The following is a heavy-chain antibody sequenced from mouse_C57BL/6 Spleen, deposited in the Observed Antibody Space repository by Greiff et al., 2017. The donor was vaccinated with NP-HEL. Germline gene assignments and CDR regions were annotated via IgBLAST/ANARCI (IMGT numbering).Heavy chain of an antibody. CDR3: ARSLGDYYGSSYDYAMDY. CDR1: GYTFTSYW. J-gene: IGHJ4*01. V-gene: IGHV1-7*01. D-gene: IGHD1-1*01. Sequence: VQLKESGAELAKPGASVKLSCKASGYTFTSYWMHWVKQRPGQGLEWIGYINPSSGYTKYNQKFKDKATLTADKSSSTAYMQLSSLTYEDSAVYYCARSLGDYYGSSYDYAMDYWGQGTSVTVSS. CDR2: INPSSGYT.